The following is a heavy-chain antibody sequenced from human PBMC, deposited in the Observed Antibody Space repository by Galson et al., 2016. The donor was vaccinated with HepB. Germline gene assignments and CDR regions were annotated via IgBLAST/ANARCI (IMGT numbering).Heavy chain of an antibody. CDR3: ATYYRIFEGGSGTTRFDN. D-gene: IGHD2-2*01. V-gene: IGHV3-9*01. CDR2: ISWDGTNI. CDR1: GFKLSHYA. J-gene: IGHJ5*02. Sequence: SLRLSCAASGFKLSHYAMHWVRQGPDKGLEWVAGISWDGTNIAYADSVKGRFTISRDNAKSSLYREMNSLRAEDTAVYYCATYYRIFEGGSGTTRFDNWGQGTLVTVSS.